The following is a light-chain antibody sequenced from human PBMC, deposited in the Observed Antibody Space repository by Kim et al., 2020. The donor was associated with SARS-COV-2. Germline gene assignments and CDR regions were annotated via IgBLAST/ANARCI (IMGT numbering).Light chain of an antibody. CDR3: QVCDSGVV. CDR1: NIGSKS. Sequence: SYELTQPPSVSVAPGKTARITCGGNNIGSKSVHWYQQKPGQAPVLVIYYDSDRPSGSPERFSGSNSGNTDTLTISRVEAGDEADYYCQVCDSGVVFGGGTQLTVL. CDR2: YDS. J-gene: IGLJ2*01. V-gene: IGLV3-21*04.